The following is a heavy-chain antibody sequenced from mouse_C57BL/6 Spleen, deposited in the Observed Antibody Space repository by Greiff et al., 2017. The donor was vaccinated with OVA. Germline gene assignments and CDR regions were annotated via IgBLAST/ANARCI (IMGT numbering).Heavy chain of an antibody. Sequence: QVQLKQPGAELVKPGASVKVSCKASGYTFTSYWMHWVKQRPGQGLEWIGRIHPSDSDTNYNQKFKGKATLTVDKSSSTAYMQLSSLTSEDSAVYYCAIPYYYGSSWFAYWGQGTLVTVSA. J-gene: IGHJ3*01. CDR2: IHPSDSDT. V-gene: IGHV1-74*01. D-gene: IGHD1-1*01. CDR1: GYTFTSYW. CDR3: AIPYYYGSSWFAY.